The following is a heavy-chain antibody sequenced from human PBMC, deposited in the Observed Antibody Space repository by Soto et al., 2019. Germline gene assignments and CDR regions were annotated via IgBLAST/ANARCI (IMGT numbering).Heavy chain of an antibody. Sequence: SETLSLTCEVYGGSFSGYYWSWIRQPPGKGLEWIGEINQSGSTNYNPSLKSRVTMLADTSKNQFSLRLSSVTAADTAVYYCARIGTSYYYGSGSYYPYNWFDPWGQGTLVTVSS. CDR1: GGSFSGYY. D-gene: IGHD3-10*01. CDR3: ARIGTSYYYGSGSYYPYNWFDP. CDR2: INQSGST. J-gene: IGHJ5*02. V-gene: IGHV4-34*01.